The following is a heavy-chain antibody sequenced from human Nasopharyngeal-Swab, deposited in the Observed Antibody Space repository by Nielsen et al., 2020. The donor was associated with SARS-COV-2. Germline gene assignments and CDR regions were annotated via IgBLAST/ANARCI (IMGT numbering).Heavy chain of an antibody. CDR2: INHSGST. V-gene: IGHV4-34*01. D-gene: IGHD3-16*01. J-gene: IGHJ6*02. CDR3: ARGGGRTKHGMDV. Sequence: WIRQPPGKGLEWIGEINHSGSTNYNPSPKSRVTISVDTSKNQFSLKLSSVTAADTAVYYCARGGGRTKHGMDVWGQGTTVTVSS.